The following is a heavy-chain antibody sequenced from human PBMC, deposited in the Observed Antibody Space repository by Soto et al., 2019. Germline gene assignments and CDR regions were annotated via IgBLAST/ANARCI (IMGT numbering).Heavy chain of an antibody. CDR1: GYTFYSHS. D-gene: IGHD5-18*01. CDR2: ISADNGNT. J-gene: IGHJ6*02. CDR3: ARCIQQDYYYGMDV. Sequence: ASVKVSCKASGYTFYSHSISWVRQAPGQGLEWMGRISADNGNTNYAQKFRGRVTMTTDTSTSTVYMELRNLRSDDTAVYYCARCIQQDYYYGMDVWG. V-gene: IGHV1-18*01.